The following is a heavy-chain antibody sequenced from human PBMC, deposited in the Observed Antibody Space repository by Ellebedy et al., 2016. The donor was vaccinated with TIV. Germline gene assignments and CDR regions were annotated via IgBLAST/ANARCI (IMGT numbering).Heavy chain of an antibody. V-gene: IGHV4-59*08. CDR2: IYHSGMS. Sequence: SETLSLXXSVSGYSIRSGHYWTWIRQPPGKGLEWLGYIYHSGMSNSNPSLKSRVTISLDTSKNQFSLKLSSVTAADTARYYCARQKTTFYYNSRGFGYSFDVWGQGTMVTVSS. J-gene: IGHJ3*01. CDR3: ARQKTTFYYNSRGFGYSFDV. CDR1: GYSIRSGHY. D-gene: IGHD3-22*01.